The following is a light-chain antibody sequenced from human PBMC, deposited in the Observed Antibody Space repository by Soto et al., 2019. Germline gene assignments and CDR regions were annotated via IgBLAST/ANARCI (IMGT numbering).Light chain of an antibody. Sequence: IQMTQSPSTLSGSVGDRLTITCRASQTISSWLAWYQQKPGKAPKLLIYKASTLKSGVPSRFSGSGSGTDFTLTISSLEPEDSAVYYCQQRHMWPITFGQGTRLEI. CDR3: QQRHMWPIT. V-gene: IGKV1-5*03. J-gene: IGKJ5*01. CDR1: QTISSW. CDR2: KAS.